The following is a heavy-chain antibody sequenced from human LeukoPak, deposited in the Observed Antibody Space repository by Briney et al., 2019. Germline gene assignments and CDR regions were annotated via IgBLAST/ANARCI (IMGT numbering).Heavy chain of an antibody. J-gene: IGHJ4*02. CDR3: ARSPPYSSGWYSKSGYFDY. CDR1: GGSFSGYY. V-gene: IGHV4-34*01. CDR2: INHSGST. Sequence: PSETLSLTCAVYGGSFSGYYWSWIRQPPGKGLEWIGEINHSGSTNHNPSLKSRVTISVDTSKNQFSLKLSSVTAADTAVYYCARSPPYSSGWYSKSGYFDYWGRGTLVTVSS. D-gene: IGHD6-19*01.